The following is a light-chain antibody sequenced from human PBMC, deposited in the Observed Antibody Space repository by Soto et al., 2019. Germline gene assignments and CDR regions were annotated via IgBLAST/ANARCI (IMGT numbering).Light chain of an antibody. V-gene: IGLV6-57*04. CDR3: QSYDSSNVV. CDR1: SGSIASNY. J-gene: IGLJ3*02. Sequence: NFMLTQPHPVSESPGKTVTISCTRSSGSIASNYVQWHQQRPGSAPTTVISEDNQRPSGVPDRFSGSIDSSSNSASLTISGLKTEDEADYYCQSYDSSNVVFGGGTKLTVL. CDR2: EDN.